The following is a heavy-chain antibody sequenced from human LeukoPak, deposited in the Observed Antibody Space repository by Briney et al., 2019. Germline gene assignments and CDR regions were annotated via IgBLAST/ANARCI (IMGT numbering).Heavy chain of an antibody. Sequence: GASVTVSCKASGFTFNSYGISWVRQAPGRGLEWMGWISVNRGNTNYAQKLQGRVTMTTDTSTRTVYMELRSLRSDDTAVYYCASRSGTYPYYFDYWGQGTLVTVSS. D-gene: IGHD1-26*01. CDR1: GFTFNSYG. V-gene: IGHV1-18*01. J-gene: IGHJ4*02. CDR2: ISVNRGNT. CDR3: ASRSGTYPYYFDY.